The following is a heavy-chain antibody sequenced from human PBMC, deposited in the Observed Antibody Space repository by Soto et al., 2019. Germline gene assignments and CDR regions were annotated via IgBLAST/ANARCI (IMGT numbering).Heavy chain of an antibody. CDR1: GFTFSSYG. CDR2: IRPSGTPI. CDR3: VRDRDFAFDL. V-gene: IGHV3-48*01. Sequence: TGGSLRLSCAASGFTFSSYGMHWVRQAPGRGLEWIAHIRPSGTPIYYVDSVKGRFTISGDNAENSLYLQMNSLRADDTAVYYCVRDRDFAFDLWGQGTKVTVSS. J-gene: IGHJ3*01.